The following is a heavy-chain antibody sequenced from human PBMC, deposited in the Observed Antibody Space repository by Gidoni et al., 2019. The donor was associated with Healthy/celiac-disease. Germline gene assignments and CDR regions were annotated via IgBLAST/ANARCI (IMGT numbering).Heavy chain of an antibody. Sequence: VQLVQAGAEVKKPRHSVKVSCTESGYAFHSHYMLWVRQVAGEGLEWMGIINHSGGSTSDEQKFQGRVTMTRDTSTSTVYMELSSLRSEDTAVYYCATPDTAMAKIYCYYGMDVWGQGTTVTVSS. CDR1: GYAFHSHY. CDR3: ATPDTAMAKIYCYYGMDV. D-gene: IGHD5-18*01. J-gene: IGHJ6*02. V-gene: IGHV1-46*02. CDR2: INHSGGST.